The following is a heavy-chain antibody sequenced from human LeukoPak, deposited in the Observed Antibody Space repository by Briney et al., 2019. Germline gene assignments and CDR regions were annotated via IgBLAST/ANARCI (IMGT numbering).Heavy chain of an antibody. V-gene: IGHV3-7*01. CDR1: GFTFSSYW. D-gene: IGHD3-10*01. CDR2: IKQDGSEK. CDR3: ARDNLGVFGESYFDY. J-gene: IGHJ4*02. Sequence: GGSLRLSCAASGFTFSSYWMSWVRQAPGKGLEWVANIKQDGSEKYYVDSVKGRFTISRDNAKNSLYLQMNSLRAEDTAVYYCARDNLGVFGESYFDYWGQGTLVTVSS.